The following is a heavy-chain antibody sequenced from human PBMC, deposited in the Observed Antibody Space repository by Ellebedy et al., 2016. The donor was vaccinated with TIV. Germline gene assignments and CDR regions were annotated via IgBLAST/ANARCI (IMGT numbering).Heavy chain of an antibody. CDR3: ARLTTVTYFDY. J-gene: IGHJ4*02. D-gene: IGHD4-17*01. V-gene: IGHV1-18*01. Sequence: ASVKVSCKASGYTFTSYGISWVRQAPGQGLEWMGWISAYNGDTNYAQKLQGRVTMTTDTSTSTAYMELSRLRSDDTAMYYCARLTTVTYFDYWGQGTLIAVSS. CDR1: GYTFTSYG. CDR2: ISAYNGDT.